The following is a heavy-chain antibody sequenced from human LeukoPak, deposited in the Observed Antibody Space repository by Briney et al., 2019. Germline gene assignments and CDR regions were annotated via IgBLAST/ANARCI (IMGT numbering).Heavy chain of an antibody. CDR3: ARGYGYGHGGFDY. CDR2: IWYDGSNK. CDR1: GFTFSSYG. D-gene: IGHD5-18*01. Sequence: SGGSLRLSCAASGFTFSSYGMQWVRQAPGKGREWVAVIWYDGSNKYYADSVKGRFTISRDNSKNTLYLQMNSPRAEDTAVYYCARGYGYGHGGFDYWGQGTLVTVSS. V-gene: IGHV3-33*01. J-gene: IGHJ4*02.